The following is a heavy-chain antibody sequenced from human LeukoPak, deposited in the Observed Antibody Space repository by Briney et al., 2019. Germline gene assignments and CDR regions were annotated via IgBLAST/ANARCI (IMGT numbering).Heavy chain of an antibody. Sequence: PGGSLRLSCTGSGFTFSDSTMTWFWQAPGRGPEWVGFVRRKTYGGAALYAASVKGRFIITRDDSTSTAYLQMNNLKIEDTGVYYCTRGQGLYFWGRGTLVTVSS. D-gene: IGHD2-8*01. CDR1: GFTFSDST. CDR3: TRGQGLYF. CDR2: VRRKTYGGAA. J-gene: IGHJ2*01. V-gene: IGHV3-49*03.